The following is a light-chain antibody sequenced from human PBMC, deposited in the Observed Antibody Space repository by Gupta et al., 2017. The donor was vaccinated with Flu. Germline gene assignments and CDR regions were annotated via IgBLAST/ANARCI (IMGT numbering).Light chain of an antibody. CDR3: QQTNSFPIT. Sequence: DIQMTQSPSYVSASVGDRVTITCRASQGISSRLVWYQQKAGKAPRLLVYAASTLQSGVPSRFSGSGSGTDFTLTISSLQPEDFATYYCQQTNSFPITFGQGTRLEIK. CDR1: QGISSR. CDR2: AAS. J-gene: IGKJ5*01. V-gene: IGKV1-12*01.